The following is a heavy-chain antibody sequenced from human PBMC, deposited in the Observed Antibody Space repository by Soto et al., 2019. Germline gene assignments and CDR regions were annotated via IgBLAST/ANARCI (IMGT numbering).Heavy chain of an antibody. CDR2: MSGSSSTT. V-gene: IGHV3-23*01. D-gene: IGHD1-7*01. Sequence: EVRLLESGGGLVKPGGSLRLSCATSGLTFSNYAMSWVRQAPGGGLEWVSSMSGSSSTTYYADSVRGRFTISRDRSKKPLYLQMSSLRAEDTALYYCAKNQERELPRVIDFWGQGTLVTVSS. CDR1: GLTFSNYA. CDR3: AKNQERELPRVIDF. J-gene: IGHJ4*02.